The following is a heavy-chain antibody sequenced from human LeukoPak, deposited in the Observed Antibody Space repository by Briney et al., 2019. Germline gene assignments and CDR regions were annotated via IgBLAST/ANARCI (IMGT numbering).Heavy chain of an antibody. CDR3: AKWGGDSGAEQWLVLDY. V-gene: IGHV3-23*01. J-gene: IGHJ4*02. Sequence: GGSLRLSCAASGFTFSSYAMGWVRQAPGKGLEWVSGIGGSGGMTYYADSVKGRFTISRDNSKNTLYLEMNSLRVEDTAIYYCAKWGGDSGAEQWLVLDYWGQGTLVTVSS. D-gene: IGHD6-19*01. CDR2: IGGSGGMT. CDR1: GFTFSSYA.